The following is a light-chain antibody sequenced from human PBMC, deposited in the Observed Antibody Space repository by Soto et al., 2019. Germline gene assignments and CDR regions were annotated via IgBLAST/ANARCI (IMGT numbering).Light chain of an antibody. CDR1: QSISNH. J-gene: IGKJ1*01. CDR3: QQSYNSHPT. V-gene: IGKV1-39*01. CDR2: SAS. Sequence: DIQMTQSPSSLSASVEDRVIITCRASQSISNHLHWYQQKIGKGPKVLIYSASSIQSGVPSRFNGSGSGTDFTLTISNLQPEDSATYYCQQSYNSHPTFGQGTKVDIK.